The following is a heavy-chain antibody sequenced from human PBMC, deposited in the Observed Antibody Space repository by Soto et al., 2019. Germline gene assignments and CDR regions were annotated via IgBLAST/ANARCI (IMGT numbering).Heavy chain of an antibody. V-gene: IGHV3-30*18. D-gene: IGHD6-19*01. CDR2: IPYDGSNK. CDR1: GFTFSSYG. CDR3: AKRDGPGQWLVIYYYYGMDV. J-gene: IGHJ6*02. Sequence: GGSLRLSCAASGFTFSSYGMHWVRQAPGKGLEWVAVIPYDGSNKYYADSVKGRFTISRDNSKNTLYLQMNSLRAEDTAVYYCAKRDGPGQWLVIYYYYGMDVWGQGTTVTVSS.